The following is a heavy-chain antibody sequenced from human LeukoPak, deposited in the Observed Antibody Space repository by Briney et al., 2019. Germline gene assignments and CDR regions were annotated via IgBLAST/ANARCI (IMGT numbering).Heavy chain of an antibody. Sequence: PGGSLRLSCAASGFTFSSYAMRWVRQAPGKGLEWVSAISGSGGSTYHADSVKGRFTISRDNSKNTLNLQMNSLRVEDTAVYYCAAYYYDSSGYDLRFYWGQGTLVTVSS. CDR3: AAYYYDSSGYDLRFY. CDR1: GFTFSSYA. CDR2: ISGSGGST. D-gene: IGHD3-22*01. J-gene: IGHJ4*02. V-gene: IGHV3-23*01.